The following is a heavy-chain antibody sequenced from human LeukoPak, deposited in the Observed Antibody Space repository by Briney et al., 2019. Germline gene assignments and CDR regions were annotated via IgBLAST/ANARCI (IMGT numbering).Heavy chain of an antibody. CDR2: IKSKANGETT. CDR1: GLSLSNSW. CDR3: ATRPPPYGDFCFDD. Sequence: SGVSLRLSCAASGLSLSNSWMTWVRQAPGKGLEWVAGIKSKANGETTDYAAPVKSRFTISRDNTKTMVYLQMNSVTTEDTAVYYCATRPPPYGDFCFDDWGQGGLVTGSS. V-gene: IGHV3-15*01. J-gene: IGHJ4*02. D-gene: IGHD4-17*01.